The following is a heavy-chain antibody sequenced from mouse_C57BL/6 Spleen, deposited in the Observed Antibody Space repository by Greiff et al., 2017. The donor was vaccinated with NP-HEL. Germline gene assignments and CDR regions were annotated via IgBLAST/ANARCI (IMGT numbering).Heavy chain of an antibody. D-gene: IGHD2-5*01. CDR3: ARGVYYSNLFDY. CDR2: INPSTGGT. V-gene: IGHV1-42*01. Sequence: VHVKQSGPELVKPGASVKISCKASGYSFTGYYMNWVKQSPEKSLEWIGEINPSTGGTTYNQKFKAKATLTVDKSSSTAYMQLKSLTSEDSAVYYCARGVYYSNLFDYWGQGTTLTVSS. CDR1: GYSFTGYY. J-gene: IGHJ2*01.